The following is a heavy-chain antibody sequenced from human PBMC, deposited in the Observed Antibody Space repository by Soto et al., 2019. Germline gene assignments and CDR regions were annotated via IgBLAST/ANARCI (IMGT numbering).Heavy chain of an antibody. CDR2: IIPIFGTA. J-gene: IGHJ3*02. Sequence: GAAVKVSCKASGGTFSRYAISWVRQAPGQGLEWMGGIIPIFGTANYAQKFQGRVTITADESTSTAYMELSSLRSEDTAVYYCAREKDSSGYYSSDAFDIWGQGTMVTVSS. D-gene: IGHD3-22*01. CDR1: GGTFSRYA. V-gene: IGHV1-69*13. CDR3: AREKDSSGYYSSDAFDI.